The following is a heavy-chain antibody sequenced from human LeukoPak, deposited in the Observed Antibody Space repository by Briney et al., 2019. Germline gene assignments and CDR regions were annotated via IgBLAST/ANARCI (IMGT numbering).Heavy chain of an antibody. V-gene: IGHV1-24*01. Sequence: ASVKVSCKVSGYTLTELSMHWVRQAPGKGLEWMGGFDPEDGETIYAQKFQGRVTMTEDTSTDTAYMELSSLRSEDTAAYYCATVILAPWNYVGWFDPWGQGTLVTVSS. D-gene: IGHD1-7*01. CDR2: FDPEDGET. J-gene: IGHJ5*02. CDR1: GYTLTELS. CDR3: ATVILAPWNYVGWFDP.